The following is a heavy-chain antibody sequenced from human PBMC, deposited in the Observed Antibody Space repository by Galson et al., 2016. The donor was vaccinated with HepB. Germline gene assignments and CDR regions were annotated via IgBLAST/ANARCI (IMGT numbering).Heavy chain of an antibody. Sequence: SLRLSCAASGFTFSDYGIHWIRQAPGKGLEWVAVISYDGNNKYYADSVKGRFTFSRDNSKNRLYLQMNSLRTEDTAVYYCAGELWFGDSAYYYQYYGMDVWGQGTTVTVSS. D-gene: IGHD3-10*01. J-gene: IGHJ6*02. CDR3: AGELWFGDSAYYYQYYGMDV. V-gene: IGHV3-30*03. CDR2: ISYDGNNK. CDR1: GFTFSDYG.